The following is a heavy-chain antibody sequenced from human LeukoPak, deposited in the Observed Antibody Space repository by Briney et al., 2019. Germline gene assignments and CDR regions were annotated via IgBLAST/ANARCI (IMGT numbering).Heavy chain of an antibody. CDR2: ISWDGGST. Sequence: GGSLRLSCAASGFTFDDYTMHWVRQAPGKGLEWVSLISWDGGSTYYADSVKGRFTISRDNSKNSLYLQMNSLRTEDTALYYCAKSGTGLFEHFDYWGQGTLVTVSS. CDR1: GFTFDDYT. J-gene: IGHJ4*02. V-gene: IGHV3-43*01. D-gene: IGHD1-14*01. CDR3: AKSGTGLFEHFDY.